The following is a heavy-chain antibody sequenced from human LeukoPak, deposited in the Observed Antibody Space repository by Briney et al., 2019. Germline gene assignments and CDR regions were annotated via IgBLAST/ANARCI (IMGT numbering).Heavy chain of an antibody. CDR3: AKALSKWVLLRVCAFDI. V-gene: IGHV3-9*03. D-gene: IGHD1-26*01. J-gene: IGHJ3*02. CDR2: IRSNSGSI. CDR1: GFTFDDYA. Sequence: PGGSLRLSCAASGFTFDDYAMHWVRQAPGKGLEWVSGIRSNSGSIGYADSVKSRFTISRDNAKNSLYLQMNSLRAEDMALYYCAKALSKWVLLRVCAFDIWGQGTMVTVSS.